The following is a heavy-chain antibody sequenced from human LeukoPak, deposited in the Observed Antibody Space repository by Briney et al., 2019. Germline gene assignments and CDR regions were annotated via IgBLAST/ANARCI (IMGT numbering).Heavy chain of an antibody. V-gene: IGHV4-30-4*08. D-gene: IGHD2-2*01. Sequence: SETLSLTCCVHRGSISSGDYYWRWIPQPPGKGLEWIGYIYYSGSTYYNPSLKSRVTISVDTSKNQFSLKLSSVTAADTAVYYCARGIVVVPAAGSDAFDIWGQGTMVTVSS. CDR3: ARGIVVVPAAGSDAFDI. J-gene: IGHJ3*02. CDR2: IYYSGST. CDR1: RGSISSGDYY.